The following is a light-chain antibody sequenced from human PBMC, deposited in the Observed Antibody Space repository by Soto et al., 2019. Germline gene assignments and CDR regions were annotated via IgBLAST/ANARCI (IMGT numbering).Light chain of an antibody. V-gene: IGLV1-44*01. J-gene: IGLJ3*02. CDR3: ATWDDRLKAWV. Sequence: QSVLTQPPSASGTPGQRVTISCSGSSSNIGNRGVNWYQQLPGAAPKLLIYNNNERPSGVPDRFSGSKSGTSASLAISGLQSVDEADYYCATWDDRLKAWVFGGGTKLTVL. CDR1: SSNIGNRG. CDR2: NNN.